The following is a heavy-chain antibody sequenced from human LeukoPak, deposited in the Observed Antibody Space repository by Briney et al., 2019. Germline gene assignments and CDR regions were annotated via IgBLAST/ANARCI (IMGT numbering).Heavy chain of an antibody. V-gene: IGHV3-9*01. CDR1: GFTFDDYA. CDR2: ISWNSGSI. J-gene: IGHJ4*02. Sequence: GGSLRLSCAASGFTFDDYAMHWVRQAPGKGLEWVSGISWNSGSIGYADSVKGRFTISRDNAKNSLYLQMNSLRAEDTAVYYCARMEWELPPQVHYYFDYWGQGTLVTVSS. CDR3: ARMEWELPPQVHYYFDY. D-gene: IGHD1-26*01.